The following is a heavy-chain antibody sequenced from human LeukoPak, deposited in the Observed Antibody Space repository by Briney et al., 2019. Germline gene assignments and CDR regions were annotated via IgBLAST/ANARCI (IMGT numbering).Heavy chain of an antibody. Sequence: GGSLRLSCAASGFTFTTYAMTWVRQAPETGLEWVSAISDSGGSTYYADSVKGRFTVSRDNSKNTLYLQMNSLRAEDTAVYFCAKVLKYYYNGMDVWGQGTTITVSS. V-gene: IGHV3-23*01. J-gene: IGHJ6*02. CDR3: AKVLKYYYNGMDV. CDR1: GFTFTTYA. CDR2: ISDSGGST. D-gene: IGHD2/OR15-2a*01.